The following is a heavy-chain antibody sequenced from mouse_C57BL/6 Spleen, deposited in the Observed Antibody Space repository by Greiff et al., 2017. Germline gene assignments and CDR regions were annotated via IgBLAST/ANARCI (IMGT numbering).Heavy chain of an antibody. J-gene: IGHJ3*01. Sequence: VKLMESGPELVKPGASVKISCKASGYAFSSSWMNWVKQRPGKGLEWIGRIYPGDGDTNYNGKFKGKATLTADKSSSTAYMQLSSLTSEDSAVYFCASYDYDAWFAYWGQGTLVTVSA. CDR3: ASYDYDAWFAY. D-gene: IGHD2-4*01. V-gene: IGHV1-82*01. CDR1: GYAFSSSW. CDR2: IYPGDGDT.